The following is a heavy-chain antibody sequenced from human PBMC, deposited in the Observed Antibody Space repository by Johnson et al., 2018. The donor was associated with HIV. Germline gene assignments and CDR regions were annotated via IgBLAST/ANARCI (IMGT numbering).Heavy chain of an antibody. Sequence: VHLVESGGGLVQPGGSLRLSCAASGFIFSNYWMRQAPGKGLEWVSHISSSGTIIYYADSVKGRFTISRDNSKNTLYLQMNSLRAEDTAVYYCASYCSGGSCYRRSPSDAFDIWGQGTMVTVSS. CDR2: ISSSGTII. J-gene: IGHJ3*02. CDR3: ASYCSGGSCYRRSPSDAFDI. D-gene: IGHD2-15*01. CDR1: GFIFSNYW. V-gene: IGHV3-48*01.